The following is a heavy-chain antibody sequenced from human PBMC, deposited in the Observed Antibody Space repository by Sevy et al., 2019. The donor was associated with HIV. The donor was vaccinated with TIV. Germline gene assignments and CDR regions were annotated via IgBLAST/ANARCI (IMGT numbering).Heavy chain of an antibody. J-gene: IGHJ5*02. CDR2: IIPIFGTA. D-gene: IGHD2-21*02. Sequence: ASVKVSCKASGGTFSSYAISWVRQAPGQGLEWMGGIIPIFGTANYAQKFQGRVTITADESTSTAYMELSSLRSEDTAVYYCAREGAYCGGDCYSFYNWFDPWGQGTLVTVSS. V-gene: IGHV1-69*13. CDR3: AREGAYCGGDCYSFYNWFDP. CDR1: GGTFSSYA.